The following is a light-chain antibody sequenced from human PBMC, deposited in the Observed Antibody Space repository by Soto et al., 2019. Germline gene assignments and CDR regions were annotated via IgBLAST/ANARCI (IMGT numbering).Light chain of an antibody. J-gene: IGKJ1*01. CDR1: QSISSY. CDR2: KAS. CDR3: QQYNSYSRA. Sequence: DIQMTQSPASLSASVGDRVTISCRASQSISSYVNWFQQKPGKVPKLLIYKASSLESGVPSRFSGSGSGTEFTLTISSLQPDDFATYYCQQYNSYSRAFGQGTKVDIK. V-gene: IGKV1-5*03.